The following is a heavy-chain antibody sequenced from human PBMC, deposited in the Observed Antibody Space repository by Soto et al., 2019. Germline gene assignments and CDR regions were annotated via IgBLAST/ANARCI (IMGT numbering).Heavy chain of an antibody. CDR1: GGSISSYY. V-gene: IGHV4-59*01. J-gene: IGHJ3*02. Sequence: QVQLQESGPGLVKPSETLSLTCTVSGGSISSYYWSWIRQPPGKGLEWIGYIYYSGSTNYNPSLKSRVTISVDTSKNQFSLKLSSVTAADTAVYYCASLYYYDSSGYLHDAFDIWGQGTMVTVSS. CDR2: IYYSGST. D-gene: IGHD3-22*01. CDR3: ASLYYYDSSGYLHDAFDI.